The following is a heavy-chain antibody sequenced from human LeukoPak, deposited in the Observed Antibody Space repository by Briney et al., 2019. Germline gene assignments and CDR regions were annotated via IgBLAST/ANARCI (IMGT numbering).Heavy chain of an antibody. D-gene: IGHD2-15*01. V-gene: IGHV3-21*01. J-gene: IGHJ4*02. CDR2: ISTSSSYI. CDR1: GFTFSRCS. CDR3: ARDRDEYCSGGSCSVFDY. Sequence: GGSLRLSCAASGFTFSRCSMNWVRQAPGKGLEWVSSISTSSSYIYYADSVKGRFTISRDNAKKSLYLQMNSLRAEDTAVYYCARDRDEYCSGGSCSVFDYWGQGTLVTVSS.